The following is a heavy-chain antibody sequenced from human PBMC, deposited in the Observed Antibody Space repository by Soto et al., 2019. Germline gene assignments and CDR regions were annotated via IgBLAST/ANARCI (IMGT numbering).Heavy chain of an antibody. D-gene: IGHD5-18*01. CDR1: GGTFGSHG. CDR2: FIAMLGTP. J-gene: IGHJ4*02. V-gene: IGHV1-69*13. Sequence: SVKVSCKASGGTFGSHGIAWVRQAPGQGLEWMGGFIAMLGTPTYAKKVQGRATITADESLTSSYLELGSLRSEDTAVYFCARGAMANFDYWGQGTVVTVSS. CDR3: ARGAMANFDY.